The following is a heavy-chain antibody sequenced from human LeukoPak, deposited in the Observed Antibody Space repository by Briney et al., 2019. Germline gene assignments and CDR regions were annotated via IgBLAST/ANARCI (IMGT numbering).Heavy chain of an antibody. CDR2: IYYSGST. CDR1: GGSVSSGSYY. J-gene: IGHJ4*02. Sequence: SETLSLTCTVSGGSVSSGSYYWSWIRRPPGKGLEWIGYIYYSGSTYYNPSLKSRVTISVDTSKNQFSLKLSSVTAADTAVYYCARAPRTSYYDSSGYYYYYFDYWGQGTLVTVSS. D-gene: IGHD3-22*01. V-gene: IGHV4-31*03. CDR3: ARAPRTSYYDSSGYYYYYFDY.